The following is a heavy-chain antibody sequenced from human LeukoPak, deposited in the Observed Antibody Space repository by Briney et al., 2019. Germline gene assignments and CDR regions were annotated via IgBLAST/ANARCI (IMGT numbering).Heavy chain of an antibody. CDR2: IKEDGSRE. V-gene: IGHV3-7*01. D-gene: IGHD4/OR15-4a*01. CDR1: GFTLSTYW. CDR3: ARDSPGYGANVS. Sequence: PGGSLRLSCAASGFTLSTYWMTWVRQAPGKGLEWVANIKEDGSREYYVDSVKGRFTISRDNAKNSLYLQMDSLTAEDTAVYYCARDSPGYGANVSWGQGTLVSVSS. J-gene: IGHJ1*01.